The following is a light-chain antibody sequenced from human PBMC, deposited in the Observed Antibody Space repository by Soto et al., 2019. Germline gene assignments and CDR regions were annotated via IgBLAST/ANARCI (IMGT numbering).Light chain of an antibody. J-gene: IGLJ1*01. CDR3: SSYTTSSTDV. CDR2: DVS. CDR1: SSDVGGYSY. Sequence: QSALTQPASVSGSPGQSITISCTGTSSDVGGYSYISWYQHNPGRAPKLMIYDVSNRPSGVSYRCSGSKSCNTASLTISRLQAEDEADYYCSSYTTSSTDVFGSGTKVTVL. V-gene: IGLV2-14*03.